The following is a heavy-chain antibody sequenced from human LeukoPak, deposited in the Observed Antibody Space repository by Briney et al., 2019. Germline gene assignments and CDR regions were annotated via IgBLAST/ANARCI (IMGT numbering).Heavy chain of an antibody. V-gene: IGHV3-7*01. J-gene: IGHJ4*02. CDR1: GFTFSTYW. Sequence: PGGSLRLSCAASGFTFSTYWMSWVRQAPGKGLEWVANIKQDGSEKYYVDSVKGRFTISRDNAKNSLYLQMNSLRAEDTAVYYCARFPYYYDSSGYYTSFYFDYWGQGTLVTVSS. D-gene: IGHD3-22*01. CDR2: IKQDGSEK. CDR3: ARFPYYYDSSGYYTSFYFDY.